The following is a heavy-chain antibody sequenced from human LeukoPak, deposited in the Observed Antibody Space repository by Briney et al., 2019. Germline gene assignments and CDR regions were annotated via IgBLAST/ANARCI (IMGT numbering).Heavy chain of an antibody. CDR2: ISYDGSNK. V-gene: IGHV3-30*18. D-gene: IGHD3-22*01. J-gene: IGHJ4*02. CDR1: GFTFSSYG. Sequence: GGSLRLSCAASGFTFSSYGMHWVRQAPGKGLEWVAVISYDGSNKYYADSVRGRFTISRDNSKNTLYLQMNSLRAEDTAVYYCAKDGDDRSGLDYWGQGTLVTVSS. CDR3: AKDGDDRSGLDY.